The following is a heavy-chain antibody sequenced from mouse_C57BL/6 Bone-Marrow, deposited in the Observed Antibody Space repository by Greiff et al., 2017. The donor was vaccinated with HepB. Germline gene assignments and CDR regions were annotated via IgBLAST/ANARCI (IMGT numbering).Heavy chain of an antibody. CDR1: GYTFTDYY. V-gene: IGHV1-76*01. Sequence: VKLQESGAELVRPGASVKLSCKASGYTFTDYYINWVKQRPGQGLEWIARIYPGSGNTYYNEKFKGKATLTAEKSSSTAYMQLSSLTSEDSAVYFCAREGSLSYFDYWGQGTTLTVSS. J-gene: IGHJ2*01. CDR2: IYPGSGNT. CDR3: AREGSLSYFDY.